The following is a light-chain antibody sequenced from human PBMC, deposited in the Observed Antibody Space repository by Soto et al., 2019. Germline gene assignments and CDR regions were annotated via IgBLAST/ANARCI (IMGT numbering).Light chain of an antibody. CDR1: SSDVGGYDY. J-gene: IGLJ1*01. V-gene: IGLV2-8*01. CDR2: EVS. CDR3: SSYVGTKSYV. Sequence: QSVLTQPPSAYGSPGQSVTISCTGTSSDVGGYDYVSWYKQHPGKAPKLMIYEVSKRPSGVPDRFSGSKSGNTAALTVSGLQAEDEADYYCSSYVGTKSYVFGTGTKVTVL.